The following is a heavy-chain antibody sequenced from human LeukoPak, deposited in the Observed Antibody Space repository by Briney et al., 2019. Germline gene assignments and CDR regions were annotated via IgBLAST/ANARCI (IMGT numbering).Heavy chain of an antibody. J-gene: IGHJ6*03. V-gene: IGHV4-4*07. CDR3: ARADSSGWYGAWTEYYYYMDV. CDR2: IYTSGST. Sequence: PSETLSLTCTVSGGSISSYYWSWIRQPAGKGLEWIGRIYTSGSTNYNPSLKSRVTMSVDTSKNQFSLKLSSVTAADTAVYYCARADSSGWYGAWTEYYYYMDVWGKGTTVTVSS. D-gene: IGHD6-19*01. CDR1: GGSISSYY.